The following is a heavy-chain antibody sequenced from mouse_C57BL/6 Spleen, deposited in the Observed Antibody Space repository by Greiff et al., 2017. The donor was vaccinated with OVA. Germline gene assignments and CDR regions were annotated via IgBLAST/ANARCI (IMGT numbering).Heavy chain of an antibody. CDR1: GYTFTDYY. CDR3: APHYYGSSTYAMDY. J-gene: IGHJ4*01. Sequence: VQLKQSGPELVKPGASVKISCKASGYTFTDYYMNWVKQSHGKSLEWIGDINPNNGGTSYNQKFKGKATLTVDKSSSTAYMELRSLTSEDSAVYYCAPHYYGSSTYAMDYWGQGTSVTVSS. V-gene: IGHV1-26*01. D-gene: IGHD1-1*01. CDR2: INPNNGGT.